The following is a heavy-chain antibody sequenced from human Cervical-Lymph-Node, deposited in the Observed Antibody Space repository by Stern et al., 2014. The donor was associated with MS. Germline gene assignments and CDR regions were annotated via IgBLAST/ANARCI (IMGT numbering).Heavy chain of an antibody. D-gene: IGHD3-10*01. V-gene: IGHV3-11*01. CDR1: GFTFSDYY. Sequence: VQLVESGGGLVKPGGSLRLSCAASGFTFSDYYMSWIRQAPGKGLEWLSYISSTGISIYYADSVKGRFTISRDNAKNSLHLQMDSLSAEDTAVYFCARGIYGSGNYHPPLGAFDIWGQGTMVTVSS. CDR3: ARGIYGSGNYHPPLGAFDI. J-gene: IGHJ3*02. CDR2: ISSTGISI.